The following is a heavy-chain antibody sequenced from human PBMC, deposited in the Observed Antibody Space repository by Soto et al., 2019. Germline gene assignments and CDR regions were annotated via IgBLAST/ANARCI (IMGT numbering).Heavy chain of an antibody. Sequence: GGSLRLSCAASGFTFSSYAMSWVRHAPGKGLEWVSAISGSGGSTYYADSVKGRFTISRDNSKNTLYLQMNSLRAEDTAVYYCAEKGRTIFGVVTHKDPFDYWGQGTLVTVSS. D-gene: IGHD3-3*01. CDR1: GFTFSSYA. CDR3: AEKGRTIFGVVTHKDPFDY. J-gene: IGHJ4*02. V-gene: IGHV3-23*01. CDR2: ISGSGGST.